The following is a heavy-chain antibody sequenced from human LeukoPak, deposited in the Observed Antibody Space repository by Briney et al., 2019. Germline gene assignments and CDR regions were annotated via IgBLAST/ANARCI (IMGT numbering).Heavy chain of an antibody. V-gene: IGHV3-48*01. CDR3: ARAPTVVTPNFDY. CDR2: ISSSSSTI. D-gene: IGHD4-23*01. Sequence: GGSLRLSCAASGFTFSSYRMNWVRQAPGKGLEWVSYISSSSSTIYYADSVKGRFTISRDNSKNTLYLQMNSLRAEDTAVYYCARAPTVVTPNFDYWGQGTLVTVSS. CDR1: GFTFSSYR. J-gene: IGHJ4*02.